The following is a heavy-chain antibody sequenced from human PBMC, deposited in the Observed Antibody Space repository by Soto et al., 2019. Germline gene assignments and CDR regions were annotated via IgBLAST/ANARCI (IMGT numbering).Heavy chain of an antibody. CDR1: GFTFSSYV. V-gene: IGHV3-30-3*01. Sequence: QVQLVESGGGVVQPGRSLRLSCAASGFTFSSYVMHWVRQAPGKGLEWVAVISYEGSTKYYADSVKGRFTISRDNPKNTLYLQMDSLRADDTAVYYCAKAGGFDYGCWYFDVWGRGTLVTVSS. CDR2: ISYEGSTK. CDR3: AKAGGFDYGCWYFDV. D-gene: IGHD4-17*01. J-gene: IGHJ2*01.